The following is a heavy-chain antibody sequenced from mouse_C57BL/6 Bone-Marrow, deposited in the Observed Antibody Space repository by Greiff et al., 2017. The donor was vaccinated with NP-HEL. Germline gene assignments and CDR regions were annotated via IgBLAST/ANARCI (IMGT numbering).Heavy chain of an antibody. Sequence: EVQLQQSGAELVRPGASVKLSCTASGFNIKDDYMHWVKQRPEQGLEWIGWIDPENGDTEYASKFQGKATITADTSSNTAYLQLSSRTSEDTAVYYCTTYYSNDGLFAYWGQGTLVTVSA. CDR1: GFNIKDDY. J-gene: IGHJ3*01. CDR2: IDPENGDT. V-gene: IGHV14-4*01. D-gene: IGHD2-12*01. CDR3: TTYYSNDGLFAY.